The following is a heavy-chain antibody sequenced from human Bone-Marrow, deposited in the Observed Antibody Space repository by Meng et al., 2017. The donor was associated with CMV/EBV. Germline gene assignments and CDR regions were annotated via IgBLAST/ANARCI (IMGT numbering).Heavy chain of an antibody. J-gene: IGHJ4*02. CDR2: IYYSGST. V-gene: IGHV4-59*01. Sequence: GSLRLSGTVSGGSISSYYWSWIRQPPGKGLEWIGYIYYSGSTNYNPSLKSRVTISVDTSKNQFSLKLSSVTAADTAVYYCARSPAAAYYDFWSGYYTGYDYFDYWGQGTLVTVSS. CDR3: ARSPAAAYYDFWSGYYTGYDYFDY. D-gene: IGHD3-3*01. CDR1: GGSISSYY.